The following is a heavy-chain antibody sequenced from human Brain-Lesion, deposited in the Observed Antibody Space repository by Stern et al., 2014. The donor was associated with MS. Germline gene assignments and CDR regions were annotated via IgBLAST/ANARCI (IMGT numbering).Heavy chain of an antibody. CDR2: SNPNTGGT. J-gene: IGHJ6*02. V-gene: IGHV1-2*02. CDR3: ARDQRGITIFGVVTDYYYLGMDV. D-gene: IGHD3-3*01. Sequence: QMQLVQSGAEVKKPGASVKVSCKTSGYIFTGYYIHWVRQAPGQGLEWMEWSNPNTGGTKYAQKFQGRVTMSRDTSISTAYVELSSLTSDDTAVYYCARDQRGITIFGVVTDYYYLGMDVWGQGTTVTVSS. CDR1: GYIFTGYY.